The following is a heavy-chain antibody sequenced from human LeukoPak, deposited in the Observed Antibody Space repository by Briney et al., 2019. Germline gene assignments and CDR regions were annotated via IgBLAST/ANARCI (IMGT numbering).Heavy chain of an antibody. CDR3: ASLLDGGVAHWLDP. J-gene: IGHJ5*02. Sequence: PSETLSLTCAVYGGSFSGYYWSWIRQSPGKGLEWIGNVYYNGNTYYHPSLKSRVTISVDTSKNQFSLMLSSVTAADTAVYYCASLLDGGVAHWLDPWGQGTLVTVSS. CDR1: GGSFSGYY. CDR2: VYYNGNT. D-gene: IGHD2-8*02. V-gene: IGHV4-34*01.